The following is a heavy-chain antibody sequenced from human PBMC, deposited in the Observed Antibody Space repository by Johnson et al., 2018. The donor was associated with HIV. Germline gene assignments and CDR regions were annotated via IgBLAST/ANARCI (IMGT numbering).Heavy chain of an antibody. V-gene: IGHV3-20*04. CDR2: INWNGGST. J-gene: IGHJ3*02. D-gene: IGHD3-3*01. CDR3: AREGPRITIFGVVTPSAFDI. CDR1: GFTFDDYD. Sequence: VHLVESGGGVIRPGGSLRLSCAASGFTFDDYDMSWVRQAPGMGLEWVSGINWNGGSTGYADSVKGRFTISRDNAKKSLFLQMNSLRVEDTAFYYCAREGPRITIFGVVTPSAFDIWGQGTMVTVSS.